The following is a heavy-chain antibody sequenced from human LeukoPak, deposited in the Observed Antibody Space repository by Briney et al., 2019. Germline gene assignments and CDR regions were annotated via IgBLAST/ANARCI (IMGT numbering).Heavy chain of an antibody. CDR2: ISGSGGST. CDR3: ANNIAAAGTDY. Sequence: GGSLRLSCAASGFTFSSYAMHWVRQAPGKGLEWVSAISGSGGSTYYADSVKGRFTISRDNSKNTLYLQMNSLRAEDTAVYYCANNIAAAGTDYWGQGTLVTVSS. V-gene: IGHV3-23*01. J-gene: IGHJ4*02. CDR1: GFTFSSYA. D-gene: IGHD6-13*01.